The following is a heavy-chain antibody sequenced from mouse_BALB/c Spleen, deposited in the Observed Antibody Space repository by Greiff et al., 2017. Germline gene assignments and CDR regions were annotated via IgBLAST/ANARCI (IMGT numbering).Heavy chain of an antibody. CDR2: ISSGGGST. J-gene: IGHJ4*01. CDR1: GFAFSSYD. D-gene: IGHD2-1*01. CDR3: ARSYGNYYAMDY. Sequence: EVHLVESGGGLVKPGGSLKLSCAASGFAFSSYDMSWVRQTPEKRLEWVAYISSGGGSTYYPDTVKGRFTISRDNAKNTLYLQMSSLKSEDTAMYYCARSYGNYYAMDYWGQGTSVTVSS. V-gene: IGHV5-12-1*01.